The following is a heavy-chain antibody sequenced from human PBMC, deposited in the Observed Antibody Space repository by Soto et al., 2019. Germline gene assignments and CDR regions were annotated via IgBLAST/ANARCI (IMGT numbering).Heavy chain of an antibody. D-gene: IGHD3-9*01. CDR2: INHSGST. CDR1: GGSFIGYY. Sequence: SETLSLTCAVYGGSFIGYYWSWIRQPPGKGLEWIGEINHSGSTNYNPSLKSRVTISVDTSKNQFSLKLSSVTAADTAVYYCARVSSLRFLILTGYYRGFWYFDYWGQGTLVTVSS. CDR3: ARVSSLRFLILTGYYRGFWYFDY. V-gene: IGHV4-34*01. J-gene: IGHJ4*02.